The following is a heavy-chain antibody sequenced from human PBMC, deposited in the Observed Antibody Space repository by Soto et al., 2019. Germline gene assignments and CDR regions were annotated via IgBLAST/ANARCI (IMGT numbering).Heavy chain of an antibody. CDR3: AKGTVAFDY. CDR2: ISWNSGSI. D-gene: IGHD4-17*01. Sequence: EVQLVESGGGLVQPGRSLRLSCAASGFTFDDYAMQWVRQAPGKGLEWVSGISWNSGSIGYADSVKGRFTISRDNAKNSLYLQMNSLRAEDTALYYCAKGTVAFDYWGQGTLVTVSS. J-gene: IGHJ4*02. V-gene: IGHV3-9*01. CDR1: GFTFDDYA.